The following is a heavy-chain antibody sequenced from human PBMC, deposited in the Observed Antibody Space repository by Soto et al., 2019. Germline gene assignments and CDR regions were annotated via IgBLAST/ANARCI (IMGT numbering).Heavy chain of an antibody. J-gene: IGHJ4*02. CDR2: INPNTGYT. Sequence: QVQLVQSGAAMKKPGASVKVSCKASGYTFTSYDITWVRQAAGQGLEWMGWINPNTGYTDYAQKFQDRVTMTGNTSITTAYMELSGLRSEDTAVYYCVRGRVMITFGVVIVIDYWGQGSPVTVSS. CDR1: GYTFTSYD. D-gene: IGHD3-16*02. CDR3: VRGRVMITFGVVIVIDY. V-gene: IGHV1-8*01.